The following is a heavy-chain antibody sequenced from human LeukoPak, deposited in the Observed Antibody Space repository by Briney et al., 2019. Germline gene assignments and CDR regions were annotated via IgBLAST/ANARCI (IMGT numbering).Heavy chain of an antibody. CDR2: ISGSGGST. CDR3: ARDLRPYGSTFGY. Sequence: GGSLRLSCAASGFTFSSYAMSWVRQAPGKGLEWVSAISGSGGSTYYAESVKGRFTISRDNSKSTLYLQMNSLRPEDTALYYCARDLRPYGSTFGYWGQGTLVSVSS. D-gene: IGHD3-10*01. CDR1: GFTFSSYA. V-gene: IGHV3-23*01. J-gene: IGHJ4*02.